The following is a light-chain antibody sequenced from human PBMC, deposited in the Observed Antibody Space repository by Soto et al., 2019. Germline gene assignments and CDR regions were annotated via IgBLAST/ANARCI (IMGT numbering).Light chain of an antibody. Sequence: AIQLTQSPSSLSASVGDRVTITCRPIRDISGALVWYQQKPGKAPKLLIYGASSLESGVPSRFSGGGSGTDFTLTIRNLQPEDFATYHCQQFKNYPRTFGQGTKLEIK. CDR1: RDISGA. CDR3: QQFKNYPRT. CDR2: GAS. V-gene: IGKV1D-13*01. J-gene: IGKJ2*01.